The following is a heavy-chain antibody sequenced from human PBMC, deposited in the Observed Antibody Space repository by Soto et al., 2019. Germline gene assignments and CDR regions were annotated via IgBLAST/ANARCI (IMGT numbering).Heavy chain of an antibody. D-gene: IGHD5-12*01. CDR1: GGTFSSYA. CDR2: IIPIFGTA. J-gene: IGHJ4*02. CDR3: ARAYSGYESKFDY. Sequence: SVKVSCKASGGTFSSYAISWVRQAPGQGLEWMGGIIPIFGTANYAQKFQGRVTITADESTSTAYMELSSLRSEDTAVYYCARAYSGYESKFDYWGQGTLVTVSS. V-gene: IGHV1-69*13.